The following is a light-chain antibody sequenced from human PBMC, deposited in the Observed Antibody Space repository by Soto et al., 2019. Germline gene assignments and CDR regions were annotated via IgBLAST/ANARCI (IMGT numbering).Light chain of an antibody. Sequence: EMGITQSPFALSVSPGERATLSCRASQSVRSTYLAWYQQKPGQAPRLLIFGVSNRAAGIPARFSGSGSGTEFTLTISSLEPEDFAVYYCQQRSNWPSFGQGTRLEIK. CDR1: QSVRSTY. J-gene: IGKJ5*01. V-gene: IGKV3-11*01. CDR2: GVS. CDR3: QQRSNWPS.